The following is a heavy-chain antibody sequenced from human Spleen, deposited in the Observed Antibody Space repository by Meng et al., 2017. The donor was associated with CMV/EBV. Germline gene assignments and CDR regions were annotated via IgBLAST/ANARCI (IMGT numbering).Heavy chain of an antibody. CDR1: GSVRSGRYY. Sequence: GSVRSGRYYRSGIRQPPGKGLEWIWYIYYSGSTNYNPSLKSRVTISVDTSKNQFSPKLSSVTAADTAVYYCARVSVIAVAGNWFDPWGQGTLVTVSS. V-gene: IGHV4-61*01. J-gene: IGHJ5*02. CDR3: ARVSVIAVAGNWFDP. D-gene: IGHD6-19*01. CDR2: IYYSGST.